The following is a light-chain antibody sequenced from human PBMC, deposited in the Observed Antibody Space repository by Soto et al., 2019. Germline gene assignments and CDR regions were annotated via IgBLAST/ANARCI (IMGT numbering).Light chain of an antibody. CDR3: QQYGSSPET. CDR1: QSLTSDY. CDR2: GAS. J-gene: IGKJ1*01. Sequence: EIVLTQSPGTLSLSPGERATLSCRASQSLTSDYLAWYQQKPGQTPRLLIYGASSRATGIPDRFSGSGSGTDFTLTISRLEPEDFAVYYCQQYGSSPETFGQGTKVDI. V-gene: IGKV3-20*01.